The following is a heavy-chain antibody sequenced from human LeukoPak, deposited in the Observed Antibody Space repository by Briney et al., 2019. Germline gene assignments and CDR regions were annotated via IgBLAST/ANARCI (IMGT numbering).Heavy chain of an antibody. D-gene: IGHD6-19*01. CDR2: ISWNSGSI. J-gene: IGHJ5*02. V-gene: IGHV3-9*01. Sequence: PGGSLRLSCAASGFTFSSYAMSWVRQAPGKGLEWVSGISWNSGSIGYADSVKGRFTISRDNAKNSLYLQMNSLRAEDTALYYCAKSGVYSSGWSATLNPLNNWFDPWGQGTLVTASS. CDR1: GFTFSSYA. CDR3: AKSGVYSSGWSATLNPLNNWFDP.